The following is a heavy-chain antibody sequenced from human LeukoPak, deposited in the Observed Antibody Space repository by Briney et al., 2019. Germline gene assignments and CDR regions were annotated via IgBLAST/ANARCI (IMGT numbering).Heavy chain of an antibody. D-gene: IGHD3-10*01. CDR2: IRYDGSNK. Sequence: GGSLRLSCAASGFTFSSYGMLWVRQAPGKGLEWVAFIRYDGSNKYYADSVKGRFTISRDNSKNTLYLQMNSLRAGDTAVYYCAKDQGGYGSGSFKLDYWGQGPLVTVSS. CDR3: AKDQGGYGSGSFKLDY. CDR1: GFTFSSYG. J-gene: IGHJ4*02. V-gene: IGHV3-30*02.